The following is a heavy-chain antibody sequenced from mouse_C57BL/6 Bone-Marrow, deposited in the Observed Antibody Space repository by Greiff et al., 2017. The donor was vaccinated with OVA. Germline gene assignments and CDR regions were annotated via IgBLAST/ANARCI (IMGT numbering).Heavy chain of an antibody. CDR2: IYPRSGNT. Sequence: QVQLQQSGAELARPGASVKLSCKASGYTFTSYGISWVKQRTGQGLEWIGEIYPRSGNTYYNEKFKGKATLTADKSSSTAYMELRSLTSEDSAVYVGAREVVAPHYYAMDYWGQGTSVTVSS. CDR3: AREVVAPHYYAMDY. V-gene: IGHV1-81*01. D-gene: IGHD1-1*01. J-gene: IGHJ4*01. CDR1: GYTFTSYG.